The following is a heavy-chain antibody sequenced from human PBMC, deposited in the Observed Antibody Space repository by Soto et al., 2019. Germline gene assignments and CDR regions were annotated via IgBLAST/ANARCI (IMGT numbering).Heavy chain of an antibody. CDR1: GYTFTSNY. V-gene: IGHV1-46*03. D-gene: IGHD3-16*01. CDR3: ARDYVLNSDGDL. J-gene: IGHJ5*02. CDR2: INPDGGST. Sequence: QVQLVQSGAGVKKPGASVKVSCKASGYTFTSNYVHWVRQAPGQGLEWMGIINPDGGSTSYAQKXXGXXTMTTDTSTSTISMALSSLSSEDTAVYYCARDYVLNSDGDLWGQGTVVSVSS.